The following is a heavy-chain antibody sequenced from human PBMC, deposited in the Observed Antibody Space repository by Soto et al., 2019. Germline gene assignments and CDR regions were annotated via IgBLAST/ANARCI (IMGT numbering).Heavy chain of an antibody. CDR2: ISGSGGST. J-gene: IGHJ4*02. D-gene: IGHD3-10*01. CDR1: GFTFSSYA. CDR3: AKDKERILGLLWFGELGSFDY. Sequence: GGSLRLSCAASGFTFSSYAMSWVRQAPGKGLEWVSAISGSGGSTYYADSVKGRFTISRDNSKNTLYLQMNSLRAEDTAVYYCAKDKERILGLLWFGELGSFDYWGQGTLVTVAS. V-gene: IGHV3-23*01.